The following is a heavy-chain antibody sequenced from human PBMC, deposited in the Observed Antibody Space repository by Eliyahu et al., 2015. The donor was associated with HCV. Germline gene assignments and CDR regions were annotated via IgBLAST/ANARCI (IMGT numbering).Heavy chain of an antibody. CDR1: GFXFSSYG. V-gene: IGHV3-33*01. CDR2: IWYDGSNK. CDR3: AREGSSWYPGDHYFDY. J-gene: IGHJ4*02. Sequence: QVQLVESGGGVVQPGRSLRLXCAASGFXFSSYGMHWVRQAPGKGLEWVAVIWYDGSNKYYADSVKGRFTISRDNSKNTLYLQMNSLRAEDTAVYYCAREGSSWYPGDHYFDYWGQGTLVTVSS. D-gene: IGHD6-13*01.